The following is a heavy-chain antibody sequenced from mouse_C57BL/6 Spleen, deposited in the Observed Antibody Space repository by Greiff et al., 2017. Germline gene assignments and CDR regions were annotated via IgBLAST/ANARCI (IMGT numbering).Heavy chain of an antibody. CDR3: AREDYGLYYAMDY. D-gene: IGHD2-4*01. CDR1: GFTFSDYY. CDR2: INYDGSST. Sequence: EVMLVESEGGLVQPGSSMKLSCTASGFTFSDYYMAWVRQVPEKGLEWVANINYDGSSTYYLDSLKSRFIISRDNAKNILYLQMSSLKSEDTATYYCAREDYGLYYAMDYWGQGTSVTVSS. V-gene: IGHV5-16*01. J-gene: IGHJ4*01.